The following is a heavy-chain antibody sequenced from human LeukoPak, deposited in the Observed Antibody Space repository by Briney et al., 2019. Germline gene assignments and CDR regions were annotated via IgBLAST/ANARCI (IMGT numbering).Heavy chain of an antibody. CDR1: GFTFTSSA. D-gene: IGHD5-24*01. CDR3: AREGATIHAGLHY. CDR2: IVVGSGNT. Sequence: SVKVSCKASGFTFTSSAVQWVRQARGQRLEWIGWIVVGSGNTNYAQKFQERVTITRDMSTSTAYMELNSLRLEDTAVYYCAREGATIHAGLHYWGQGTLVIVSS. J-gene: IGHJ4*02. V-gene: IGHV1-58*01.